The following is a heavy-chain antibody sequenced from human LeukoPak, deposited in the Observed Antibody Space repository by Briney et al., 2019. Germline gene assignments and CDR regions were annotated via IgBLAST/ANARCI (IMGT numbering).Heavy chain of an antibody. D-gene: IGHD7-27*01. CDR1: GASVTDYY. Sequence: TSETLSLTCIVSGASVTDYYWSWIRQSPGKGLEWISYIHHSGNSDYNPSLRSRVTTSLDTSKNQFSLNLISVTAADTAVYYCTRGHWGLQSWSQGTLVTVSS. J-gene: IGHJ5*02. V-gene: IGHV4-59*02. CDR3: TRGHWGLQS. CDR2: IHHSGNS.